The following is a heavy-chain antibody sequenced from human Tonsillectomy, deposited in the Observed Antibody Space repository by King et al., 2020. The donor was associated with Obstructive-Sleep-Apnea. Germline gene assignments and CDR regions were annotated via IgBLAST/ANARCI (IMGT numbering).Heavy chain of an antibody. CDR1: GYTFTGYY. CDR2: INPYSGAT. J-gene: IGHJ4*02. CDR3: ASCGAISFFGSGSPVDY. D-gene: IGHD3-10*01. V-gene: IGHV1-2*02. Sequence: VQLVESGAEVKKPGASVKVSCKASGYTFTGYYVNWVRQAPGQGLEWMGWINPYSGATEYAQNFQGRVTMTSDTSISTAYMELSGLRSDATSVYYCASCGAISFFGSGSPVDYWGQGTLVTVSS.